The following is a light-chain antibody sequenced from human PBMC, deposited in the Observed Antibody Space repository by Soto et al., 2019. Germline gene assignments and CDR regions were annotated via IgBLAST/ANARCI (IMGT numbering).Light chain of an antibody. CDR1: QSVLYSSNNKNY. Sequence: DIVMTQSPDSLAVSLGERATIDCKSSQSVLYSSNNKNYLAWYQQKPGQPPKLLIHWASTREAGVPDRFSGSGSGTEFTLTISSLQAEDVAVYYCQQYYSSPWAFGQGTKVEIK. V-gene: IGKV4-1*01. J-gene: IGKJ1*01. CDR2: WAS. CDR3: QQYYSSPWA.